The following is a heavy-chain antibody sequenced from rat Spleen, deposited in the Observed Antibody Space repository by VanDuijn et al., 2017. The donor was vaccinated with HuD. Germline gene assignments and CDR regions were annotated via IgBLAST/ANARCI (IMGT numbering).Heavy chain of an antibody. CDR2: ITSGGSNT. Sequence: EVQLVESGGGLVQPGRSLKLSCAASGFTFSRFTLSWVRQAPKKGLEWVATITSGGSNTYYPDSVKGRFTISRDNAKNTLYLQMDSLRSEDTATYYCARQSYYYDGSYYYYFDYWGQGVMVTVSS. D-gene: IGHD1-12*02. CDR1: GFTFSRFT. J-gene: IGHJ2*01. V-gene: IGHV5-7*01. CDR3: ARQSYYYDGSYYYYFDY.